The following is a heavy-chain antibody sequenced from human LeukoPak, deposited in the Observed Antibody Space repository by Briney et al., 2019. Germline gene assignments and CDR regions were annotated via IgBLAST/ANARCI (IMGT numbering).Heavy chain of an antibody. Sequence: SETLSLTCTVSGGSISSSSYYWGWIRQPPGKGLEWIGSIYYGGSTYYNPSLKSRATISVDTSKNQFSLKLSSVTAADTAVYYCAAYGADYWGQGTLVTVSS. V-gene: IGHV4-39*01. D-gene: IGHD4-17*01. CDR3: AAYGADY. CDR1: GGSISSSSYY. CDR2: IYYGGST. J-gene: IGHJ4*02.